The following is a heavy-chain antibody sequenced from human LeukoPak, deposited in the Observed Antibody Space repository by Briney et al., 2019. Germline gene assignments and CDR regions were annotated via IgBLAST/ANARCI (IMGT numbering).Heavy chain of an antibody. V-gene: IGHV3-66*01. CDR2: IDSGGST. CDR3: ARGLAVAGSI. J-gene: IGHJ3*02. CDR1: GLTVSSNY. Sequence: PGGSLRLACAISGLTVSSNYMRWVRQAPGKGLGWVSVIDSGGSTYYADSVKGRFTISRDNSKNTLYLQMNSLRAEDTSVYYCARGLAVAGSIWGQGTMVTVSS. D-gene: IGHD6-19*01.